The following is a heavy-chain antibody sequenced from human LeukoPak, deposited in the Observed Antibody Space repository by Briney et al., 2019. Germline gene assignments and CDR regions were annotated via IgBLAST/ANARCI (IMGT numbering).Heavy chain of an antibody. CDR1: GYTFNCYY. J-gene: IGHJ4*02. D-gene: IGHD3-10*01. V-gene: IGHV1-2*02. CDR2: INPSSGAT. CDR3: IRGPGHYFDY. Sequence: ASVKVSCKASGYTFNCYYMHWVRQAPGQGLEWMGWINPSSGATNYAQKFQGRVTMTRDTSVSTAYMELTRLRSDDSAVFYCIRGPGHYFDYWGQGTVVTVPS.